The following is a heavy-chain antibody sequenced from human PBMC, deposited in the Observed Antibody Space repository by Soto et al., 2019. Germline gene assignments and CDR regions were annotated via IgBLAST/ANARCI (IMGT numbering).Heavy chain of an antibody. J-gene: IGHJ5*02. Sequence: SQTLSLTCAISGDSVSSNSAAWNWIRQSPSRDLEWLGRTYYRSKWYNDYAVSVKSRITINPDTTKNQFPLQLNSLTPEDTAVYYCARGPSALAAAGGNWFDPWGQGTRVTVSS. CDR3: ARGPSALAAAGGNWFDP. D-gene: IGHD6-13*01. V-gene: IGHV6-1*01. CDR2: TYYRSKWYN. CDR1: GDSVSSNSAA.